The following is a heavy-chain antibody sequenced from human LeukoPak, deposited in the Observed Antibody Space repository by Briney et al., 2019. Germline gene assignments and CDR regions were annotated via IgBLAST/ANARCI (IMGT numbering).Heavy chain of an antibody. CDR3: AAWGESSSNY. Sequence: GGSLRLSCVASGFRFSNYWMNWVRQAPEKGLEWVANINPEGSQKRYVDSVNGRFTVSRDNARNSLYLDMDSLTADDSAIYYCAAWGESSSNYWGQGTLVTASS. V-gene: IGHV3-7*01. J-gene: IGHJ4*02. D-gene: IGHD3-16*01. CDR1: GFRFSNYW. CDR2: INPEGSQK.